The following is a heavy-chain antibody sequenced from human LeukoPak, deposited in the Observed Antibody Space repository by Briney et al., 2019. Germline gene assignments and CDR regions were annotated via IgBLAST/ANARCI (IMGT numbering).Heavy chain of an antibody. Sequence: SQTLSLTCTVSGGSISSGDYYWSWIRQPPGKGLEWIGYIYHSGSTYYNPSPKSRVTISVDTSKNQFSLKLSSVTAADTAVYYCAFGVVATPDASDIWGQGTMVTVSS. CDR2: IYHSGST. CDR1: GGSISSGDYY. J-gene: IGHJ3*02. D-gene: IGHD5-12*01. CDR3: AFGVVATPDASDI. V-gene: IGHV4-30-4*08.